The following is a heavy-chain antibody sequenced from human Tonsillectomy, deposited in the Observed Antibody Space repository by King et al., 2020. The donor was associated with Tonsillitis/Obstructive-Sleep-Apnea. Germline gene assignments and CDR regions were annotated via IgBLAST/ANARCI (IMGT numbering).Heavy chain of an antibody. D-gene: IGHD3-10*01. CDR2: IKPDGSEK. CDR3: GRENYYGSVIHY. CDR1: GFTFSGHW. V-gene: IGHV3-7*03. Sequence: QLVQSGGGLVQPGGSLRLSCAVSGFTFSGHWMSWVRQAPGKGREWVANIKPDGSEKKYVDSVKGRFTLSRDNAKNSLYLQMNSLTDECTAFYFCGRENYYGSVIHYWGQATLVSVSS. J-gene: IGHJ4*02.